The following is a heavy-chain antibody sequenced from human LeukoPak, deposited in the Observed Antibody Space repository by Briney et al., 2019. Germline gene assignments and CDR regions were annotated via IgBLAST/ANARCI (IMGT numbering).Heavy chain of an antibody. J-gene: IGHJ4*02. CDR2: INQDGREK. D-gene: IGHD3-16*01. CDR3: ARGGKLHPQSPY. Sequence: GGSLRLSCAACGFTFITYWMSWVRQAPGKGLDWVANINQDGREKYYVDSVKGRFTISRDNGKISVYLQMNSLGAEDTGVYYCARGGKLHPQSPYWGQGTLVTVSS. V-gene: IGHV3-7*01. CDR1: GFTFITYW.